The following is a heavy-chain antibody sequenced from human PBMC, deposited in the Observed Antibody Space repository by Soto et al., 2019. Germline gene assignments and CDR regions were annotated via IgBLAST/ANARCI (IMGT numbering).Heavy chain of an antibody. D-gene: IGHD4-17*01. CDR2: ISGYGGST. CDR1: GFTFGAHP. V-gene: IGHV3-23*01. Sequence: EVQLLESGGGLVQPGGSLTVSCAASGFTFGAHPMSWVRLAPGKGLEWVSTISGYGGSTYYPDSLKGRFIISRDNSKNTLYLQINTLRAEDTVIYFCAKQRATVTTSFDYWGQGILVTVT. CDR3: AKQRATVTTSFDY. J-gene: IGHJ4*02.